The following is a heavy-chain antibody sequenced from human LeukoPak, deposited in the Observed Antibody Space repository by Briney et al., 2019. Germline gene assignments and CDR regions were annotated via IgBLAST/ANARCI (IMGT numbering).Heavy chain of an antibody. D-gene: IGHD3-3*01. Sequence: GGSLRLSCSASGFTFSSYWISWVRQAPGKGLEWVANINQDGSEKYYVDSVKGRFTISRDNAKNSLYLQMNSLRAEDTAVYYCAREIDWSGYYYYFDCWGQGTLVTVSS. CDR2: INQDGSEK. CDR3: AREIDWSGYYYYFDC. V-gene: IGHV3-7*01. CDR1: GFTFSSYW. J-gene: IGHJ4*02.